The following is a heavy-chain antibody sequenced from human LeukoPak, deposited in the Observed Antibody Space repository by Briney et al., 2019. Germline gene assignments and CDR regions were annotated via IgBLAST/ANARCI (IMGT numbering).Heavy chain of an antibody. CDR1: GYSISSGYY. V-gene: IGHV4-38-2*01. J-gene: IGHJ4*02. D-gene: IGHD3-10*01. Sequence: SSETLSLTCAVSGYSISSGYYWGWIRQPPGKGLEWIGSIYHSGSTYYNPSLKSRVTISVDTSKNQFSLKLSSVTAADTAVYYCSIKRWFGELFLFDYWGQGTLVTVSS. CDR2: IYHSGST. CDR3: SIKRWFGELFLFDY.